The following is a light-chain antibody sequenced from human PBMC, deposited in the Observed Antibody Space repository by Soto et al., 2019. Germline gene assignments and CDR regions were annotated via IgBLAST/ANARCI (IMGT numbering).Light chain of an antibody. V-gene: IGLV2-14*01. CDR3: SSYTSSSTYV. CDR2: EVS. CDR1: SSDVGGYNY. Sequence: ALTQPASVSGSPGQSITISCTGTSSDVGGYNYVSWYQQHPGKAPKLMIYEVSNRPSGVSNRFSGSKSGNTASLTISGLQAEDEADYYCSSYTSSSTYVFGTGTKVTVL. J-gene: IGLJ1*01.